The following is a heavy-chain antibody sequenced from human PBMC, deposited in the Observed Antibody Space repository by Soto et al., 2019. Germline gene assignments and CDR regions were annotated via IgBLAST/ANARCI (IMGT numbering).Heavy chain of an antibody. D-gene: IGHD3-9*01. CDR1: GYTFTSHA. J-gene: IGHJ4*02. CDR3: ARDPLLRYFDWSYDY. Sequence: ASVKVSCKASGYTFTSHAMHWVRQAPGQRLEWMGWINAGNGNTKYSQKFQGRVTITRDTSASTAYMELSSLRSEDTAVYYCARDPLLRYFDWSYDYWGQGTLVTVSS. CDR2: INAGNGNT. V-gene: IGHV1-3*01.